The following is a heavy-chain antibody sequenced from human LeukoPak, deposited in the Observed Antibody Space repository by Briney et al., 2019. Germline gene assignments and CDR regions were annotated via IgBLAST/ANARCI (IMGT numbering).Heavy chain of an antibody. J-gene: IGHJ6*02. Sequence: GGSLRLSCAASGFTFSSYGMHWVRQAPGKGLEWVAVISYDGSNKYYADSVKGRFTISRDNSKNTLYLQMNSLRAEDTAVYYCAKDRVDYYGSGMDVWGQGTTVTVSS. V-gene: IGHV3-30*18. CDR2: ISYDGSNK. CDR1: GFTFSSYG. D-gene: IGHD3-10*01. CDR3: AKDRVDYYGSGMDV.